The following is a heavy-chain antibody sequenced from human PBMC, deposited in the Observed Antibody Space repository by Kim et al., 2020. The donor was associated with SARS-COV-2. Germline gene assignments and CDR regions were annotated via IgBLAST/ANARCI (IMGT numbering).Heavy chain of an antibody. CDR2: ISSSGTTT. CDR1: GFTFSSYE. J-gene: IGHJ3*01. V-gene: IGHV3-48*03. CDR3: VLPTYGGLGGGAFHV. D-gene: IGHD4-17*01. Sequence: GRSLRLSCAASGFTFSSYEMNWVRQAPGKGLEWVSYISSSGTTTYYADSMKGRFTISRDNAKNSLYLQMNSLRAEDTAVYYCVLPTYGGLGGGAFHVWGQGTMVTVS.